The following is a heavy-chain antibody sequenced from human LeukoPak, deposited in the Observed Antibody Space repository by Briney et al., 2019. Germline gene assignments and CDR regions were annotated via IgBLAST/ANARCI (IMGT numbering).Heavy chain of an antibody. J-gene: IGHJ4*02. CDR3: ATAPRWLQFGYFDY. CDR2: IRSDGSDK. D-gene: IGHD5-24*01. CDR1: GFTFSSYG. V-gene: IGHV3-30*02. Sequence: GGSLRLSCAASGFTFSSYGMHWVRQPPGEGLEWVAFIRSDGSDKYYADSVKGRFTISRDNSKNTLYLQMNSLRPEDTAVYYCATAPRWLQFGYFDYWGQGTLVTVSS.